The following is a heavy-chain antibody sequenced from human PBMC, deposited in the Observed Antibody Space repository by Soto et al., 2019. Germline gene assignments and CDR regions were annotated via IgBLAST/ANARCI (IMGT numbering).Heavy chain of an antibody. CDR1: GFTFSSYA. J-gene: IGHJ4*02. CDR3: XXXXXXXDX. V-gene: IGHV3-23*01. CDR2: ISGSGAST. Sequence: EVQLLESGGGLVQPGGSLRLSCAASGFTFSSYAMSWVRQAPGKGLEWVSAISGSGASTYYADSVKGRFTISRDNSKKTRYLQMNSLRXXXXXXXXXXXXXXXXDXWGQGTLVTVSS.